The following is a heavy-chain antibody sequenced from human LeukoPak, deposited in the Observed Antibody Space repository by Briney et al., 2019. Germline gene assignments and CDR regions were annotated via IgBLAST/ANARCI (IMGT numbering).Heavy chain of an antibody. CDR2: ISAYNGNT. CDR1: GYTLTSYG. J-gene: IGHJ6*03. V-gene: IGHV1-18*01. D-gene: IGHD1-26*01. CDR3: ARVQRDSIVGATDYYYYYMDV. Sequence: ASVKVSCKASGYTLTSYGISWVRQAPGQGLEWMGWISAYNGNTNYAQKLQGRVTMTTDTSTCTAYMELRSLRSDDTAVYYCARVQRDSIVGATDYYYYYMDVWGKGTTVTISS.